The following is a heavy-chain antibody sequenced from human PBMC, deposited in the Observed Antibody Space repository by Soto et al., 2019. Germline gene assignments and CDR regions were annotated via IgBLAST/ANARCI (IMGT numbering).Heavy chain of an antibody. D-gene: IGHD3-10*01. CDR3: TSLMVRGVMWLDY. CDR2: INQDGSEK. V-gene: IGHV3-7*05. Sequence: GGCLRLSCAACGFRFGSYWMIWVRKAPGQGLEWVANINQDGSEKYYVDSVKGRFIISRDNAENSLYLQMGSLIAEDTAVYYCTSLMVRGVMWLDYWGEGALVTGSS. CDR1: GFRFGSYW. J-gene: IGHJ4*02.